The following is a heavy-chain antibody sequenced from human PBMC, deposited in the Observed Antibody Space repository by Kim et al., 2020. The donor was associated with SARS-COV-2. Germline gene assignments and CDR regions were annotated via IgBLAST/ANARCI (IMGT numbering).Heavy chain of an antibody. CDR2: IDTAGGT. V-gene: IGHV3-13*04. CDR1: GFTFSTYD. D-gene: IGHD3-9*01. CDR3: AREFKPYTYDWPPLDS. J-gene: IGHJ5*01. Sequence: GGSLRLSCAASGFTFSTYDMHWVRQATGKGLEWVSAIDTAGGTYYPDSVKGRFTISRENAKNSLYLQMDSLRPGDTAVYYCAREFKPYTYDWPPLDSWG.